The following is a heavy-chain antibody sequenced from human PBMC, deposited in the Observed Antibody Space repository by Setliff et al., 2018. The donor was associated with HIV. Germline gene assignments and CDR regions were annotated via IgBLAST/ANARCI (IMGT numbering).Heavy chain of an antibody. CDR3: ARDGYSSSWYVISGSFDY. D-gene: IGHD6-13*01. V-gene: IGHV4-39*07. CDR2: VYYSGST. CDR1: GGSISSSSYY. Sequence: SETLSLTCIVSGGSISSSSYYWGWIRQPPGKGLEWIGTVYYSGSTYYNPSLKSRVTISVDTSENQFSLKLSSVTAADTAVYYCARDGYSSSWYVISGSFDYWGQGIRVTVSS. J-gene: IGHJ4*02.